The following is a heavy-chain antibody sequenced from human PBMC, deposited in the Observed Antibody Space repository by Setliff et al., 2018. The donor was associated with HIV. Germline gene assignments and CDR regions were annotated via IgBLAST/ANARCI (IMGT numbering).Heavy chain of an antibody. J-gene: IGHJ2*01. CDR2: IYYSGST. V-gene: IGHV4-59*01. D-gene: IGHD1-26*01. Sequence: SETLSLTCTVSGGSISSYYWSWIRQPPGKGLEWIGYIYYSGSTDYNPSLKSRVTISVDTSKNQFSLKLSSVTAADTAVYYCARDLGGSYLRYFDLWGRSTLVTVSS. CDR1: GGSISSYY. CDR3: ARDLGGSYLRYFDL.